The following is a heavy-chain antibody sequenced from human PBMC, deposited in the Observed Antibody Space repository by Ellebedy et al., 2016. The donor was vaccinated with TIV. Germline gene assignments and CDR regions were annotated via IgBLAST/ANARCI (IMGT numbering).Heavy chain of an antibody. V-gene: IGHV3-7*04. Sequence: GESLKISCAVSGLTFTNHGMHWVRQAPGKGLKWVASIMQDGSEKYYVDSVKGRFTISRDNAKNSLFLQMNSLRAGDTGVYYCARADNWLDPWGQGTLVTVSS. CDR2: IMQDGSEK. CDR1: GLTFTNHG. J-gene: IGHJ5*02. CDR3: ARADNWLDP.